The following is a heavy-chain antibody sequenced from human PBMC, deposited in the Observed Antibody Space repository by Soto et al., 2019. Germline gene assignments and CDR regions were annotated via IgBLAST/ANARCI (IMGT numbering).Heavy chain of an antibody. Sequence: PGGSLRLSCAASGFIFSNYAMSWVRQAPGKGLEWVSAISGSGATTYYPDSVKGRFTISRDNSKNTLYLRMNSLRAEDTAVYYCTKGGIPRRYNIPKVDFDYWGQGSLVTVSS. D-gene: IGHD1-1*01. V-gene: IGHV3-23*01. CDR1: GFIFSNYA. CDR2: ISGSGATT. CDR3: TKGGIPRRYNIPKVDFDY. J-gene: IGHJ4*02.